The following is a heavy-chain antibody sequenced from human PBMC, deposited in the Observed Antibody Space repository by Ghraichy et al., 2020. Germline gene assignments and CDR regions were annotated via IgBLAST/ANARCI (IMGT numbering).Heavy chain of an antibody. CDR1: GGSISSGGYY. Sequence: SQTLSLTCTVSGGSISSGGYYWSWIRQHPGKGLEWIGYIYYSGSTYYNPSLKSRVTISVDTSKNQFSLKLSSVTAADTAVYYCASAACGGDCYSATSSFDYWGQGTLVTVSS. J-gene: IGHJ4*02. CDR2: IYYSGST. D-gene: IGHD2-21*02. V-gene: IGHV4-31*03. CDR3: ASAACGGDCYSATSSFDY.